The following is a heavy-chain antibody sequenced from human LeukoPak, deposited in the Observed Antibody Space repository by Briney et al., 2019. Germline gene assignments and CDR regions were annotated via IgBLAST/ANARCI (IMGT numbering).Heavy chain of an antibody. CDR1: GGSISSSSYY. D-gene: IGHD2-2*01. V-gene: IGHV4-39*01. CDR2: IYYSGST. CDR3: ARHGPEVVPAAILHWFDP. J-gene: IGHJ5*02. Sequence: SETLSLTCTVSGGSISSSSYYWGWIRQPPGKGLEWIGSIYYSGSTYYNPSLKSRVTISVDTSKNQFSLKLSSVTAADTAVYYCARHGPEVVPAAILHWFDPWGQGTLVTVSS.